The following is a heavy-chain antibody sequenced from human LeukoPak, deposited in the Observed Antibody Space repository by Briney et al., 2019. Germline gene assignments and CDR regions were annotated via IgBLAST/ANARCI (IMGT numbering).Heavy chain of an antibody. CDR1: GGSISSGGYS. V-gene: IGHV4-30-4*07. CDR3: ARGGKWLYYFDY. J-gene: IGHJ4*02. D-gene: IGHD6-19*01. CDR2: IYYSGST. Sequence: PSETLSLTCAVSGGSISSGGYSWSWIRQPPGKGLEWIGYIYYSGSTYYNPSLKSRVTISVDTSKNQFSLKLSSVTAADTAVYYCARGGKWLYYFDYWGQGTLVTVSS.